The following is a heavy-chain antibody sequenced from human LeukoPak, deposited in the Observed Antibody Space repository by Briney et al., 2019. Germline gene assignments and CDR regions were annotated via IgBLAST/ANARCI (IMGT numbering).Heavy chain of an antibody. J-gene: IGHJ6*03. CDR2: INHSGST. CDR3: ARGPLGYCTNGVCYYYYYYMDV. D-gene: IGHD2-8*01. V-gene: IGHV4-34*01. CDR1: GGSFSGYY. Sequence: SETLSLTCAVYGGSFSGYYWSWIRQPPGKGLEWIGEINHSGSTNYNPSLKSRVTISVDTSKNQFSLKLSSVTAADTAVYYCARGPLGYCTNGVCYYYYYYMDVWGKGTTVTVSS.